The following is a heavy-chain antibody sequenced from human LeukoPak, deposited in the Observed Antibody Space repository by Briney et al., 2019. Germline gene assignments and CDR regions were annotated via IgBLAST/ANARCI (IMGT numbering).Heavy chain of an antibody. V-gene: IGHV1-69*05. Sequence: ASAKVSCKASGGTFSSYAISWVRQAPGQGLEWMGGIIPIFGTANYAQKFQGRVTITTDESTSTAYMELSSLRSEDTAVYYCAKIAARHDAFDIWGQGTMVTVSS. CDR3: AKIAARHDAFDI. D-gene: IGHD6-6*01. CDR2: IIPIFGTA. CDR1: GGTFSSYA. J-gene: IGHJ3*02.